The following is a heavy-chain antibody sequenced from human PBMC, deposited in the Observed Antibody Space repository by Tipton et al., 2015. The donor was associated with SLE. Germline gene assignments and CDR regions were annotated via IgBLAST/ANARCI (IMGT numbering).Heavy chain of an antibody. CDR2: INQSGNT. J-gene: IGHJ3*01. Sequence: TLSLTCAVYVGSFSGHHWTWIRQPPGKGLEWIGEINQSGNTDYKSSLKSRVTISVDTSKNQFSLKLNSVTAADTAVYYCATVDYFDSGDAFDFWGHGSMVTVSS. V-gene: IGHV4-34*01. D-gene: IGHD3-22*01. CDR3: ATVDYFDSGDAFDF. CDR1: VGSFSGHH.